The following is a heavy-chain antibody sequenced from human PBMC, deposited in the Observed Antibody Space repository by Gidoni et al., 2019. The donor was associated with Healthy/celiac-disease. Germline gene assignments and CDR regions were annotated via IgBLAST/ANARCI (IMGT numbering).Heavy chain of an antibody. CDR1: GGSISSSNW. Sequence: QVQLQESGPGLVKPSGPLSLTCAVSGGSISSSNWWSWVRQPPGKGLEWIGEIYHSGSTNYNPSLKSRVTISVDKSKNQFSLKLSSVTAADTAVYYCARVRIVVVPAAMGGDYYYGMDVWGQGTTVTVSS. CDR3: ARVRIVVVPAAMGGDYYYGMDV. J-gene: IGHJ6*02. CDR2: IYHSGST. V-gene: IGHV4-4*02. D-gene: IGHD2-2*01.